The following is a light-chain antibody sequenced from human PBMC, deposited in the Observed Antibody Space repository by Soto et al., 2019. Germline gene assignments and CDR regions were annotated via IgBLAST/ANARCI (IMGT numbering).Light chain of an antibody. CDR2: DVS. V-gene: IGKV1-5*01. CDR3: QQYDSYRT. Sequence: DIPMTQSPSTLSASVGDRVTITCRASQNVSTWLAWYQHKPRKAPKLLLFDVSNLESGVPSRFSGSGSGTEFTLTSSSLQSDDFATYYCQQYDSYRTFGHGTKVETK. J-gene: IGKJ1*01. CDR1: QNVSTW.